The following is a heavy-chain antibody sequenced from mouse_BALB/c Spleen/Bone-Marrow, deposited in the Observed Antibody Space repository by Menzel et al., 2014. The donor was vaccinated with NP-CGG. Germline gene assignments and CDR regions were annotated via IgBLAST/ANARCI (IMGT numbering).Heavy chain of an antibody. J-gene: IGHJ3*01. Sequence: VQGVESGPGLVAPSQSLSITCTVSGFSLTSYGVHWVRQPPGKGLEWLGVIWAGGSTNYNSALMSRLSISKDNSKSQVFLKMNSLQTDDTAMYYCAREGSTMITTPFAYWGQGTLVTVSA. V-gene: IGHV2-9*02. D-gene: IGHD2-4*01. CDR3: AREGSTMITTPFAY. CDR1: GFSLTSYG. CDR2: IWAGGST.